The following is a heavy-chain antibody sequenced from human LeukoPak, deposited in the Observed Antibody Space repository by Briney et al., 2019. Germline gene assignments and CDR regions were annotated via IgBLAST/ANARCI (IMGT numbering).Heavy chain of an antibody. D-gene: IGHD2-15*01. J-gene: IGHJ4*02. CDR3: ARQGIMVEAMFDY. V-gene: IGHV4-39*01. CDR1: GGYSSSSTYY. Sequence: SETLSLTCTVAGGYSSSSTYYWGWIRQPPGKVLDWIGSIYYSGSTYYSPSLKSRVAISVDTSKNQFSLKLSSVTAADTAVFYCARQGIMVEAMFDYWGQGTLVAVSS. CDR2: IYYSGST.